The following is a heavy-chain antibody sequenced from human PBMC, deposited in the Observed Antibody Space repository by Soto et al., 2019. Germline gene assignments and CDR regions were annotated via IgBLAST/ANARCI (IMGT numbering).Heavy chain of an antibody. CDR3: VSGTTVTTKDAFDI. CDR2: IIPIFGTA. D-gene: IGHD4-4*01. CDR1: GGTFSSYA. V-gene: IGHV1-69*12. Sequence: QVQLVQSGAEVKKPGSSVKVSCKASGGTFSSYAFSWVRQAPGQGLEWMGGIIPIFGTANYAQKFQGRVTITADESTSKAYKELSSLRSEDTDVYYCVSGTTVTTKDAFDIWGQGTMVTVSS. J-gene: IGHJ3*02.